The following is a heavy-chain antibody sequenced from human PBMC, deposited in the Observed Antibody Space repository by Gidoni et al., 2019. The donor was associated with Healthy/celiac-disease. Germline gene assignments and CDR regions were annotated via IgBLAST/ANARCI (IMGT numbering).Heavy chain of an antibody. CDR2: INPNSGGT. Sequence: QVQLVQSGAEVKKPGASVKVSCKASGYPFTGYYMHWVRHAPGQGLEWMGRINPNSGGTNYAQKFQGRVTMTRDTSISTAYMELSRLRSDDTAVYYCARDLSYYDSSGYRFYYYYGMDVWGQGTTVTVSS. V-gene: IGHV1-2*06. CDR3: ARDLSYYDSSGYRFYYYYGMDV. CDR1: GYPFTGYY. D-gene: IGHD3-22*01. J-gene: IGHJ6*02.